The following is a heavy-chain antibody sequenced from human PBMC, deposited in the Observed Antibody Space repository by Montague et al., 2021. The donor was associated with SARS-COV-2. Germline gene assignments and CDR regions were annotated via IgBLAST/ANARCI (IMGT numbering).Heavy chain of an antibody. Sequence: SETLSLTCTVSGGSMRDYYWSWIRQPPGEGLEWIGYIYYSGSTDXNPSLNSRVTLSLDTSKNQFSLNLWSVTAADTAFYYCARVHYYTGYVDSWGQGTLVSVSS. D-gene: IGHD3-22*01. J-gene: IGHJ4*02. CDR1: GGSMRDYY. CDR3: ARVHYYTGYVDS. V-gene: IGHV4-59*01. CDR2: IYYSGST.